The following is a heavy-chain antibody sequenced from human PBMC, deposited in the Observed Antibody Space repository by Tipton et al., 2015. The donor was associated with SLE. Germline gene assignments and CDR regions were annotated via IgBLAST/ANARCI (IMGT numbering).Heavy chain of an antibody. D-gene: IGHD3-16*01. CDR1: GDSISSYY. Sequence: GLVKPSETLSLTCTVSGDSISSYYWSWIRQPPGKGLEWIGYIHHSGSTNYNPSLQSRVTISRDPSKNQFSLKLISATAADTAVYYCARDQVGVGDFDYWSQGTLVTVSS. V-gene: IGHV4-59*01. J-gene: IGHJ4*02. CDR2: IHHSGST. CDR3: ARDQVGVGDFDY.